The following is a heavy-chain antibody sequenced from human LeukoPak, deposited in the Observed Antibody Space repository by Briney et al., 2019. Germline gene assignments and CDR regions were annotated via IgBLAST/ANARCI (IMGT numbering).Heavy chain of an antibody. CDR3: SSGYSTVPF. Sequence: ASVKVSCKASGYTFTGYYIHWVRQAPGQGHESMGWINPNAGGTSYAQKFQGRVTTTRDTSISTAYMELSRLTSDDTAVYYCSSGYSTVPFWGQGTLVTVSS. CDR1: GYTFTGYY. J-gene: IGHJ4*02. CDR2: INPNAGGT. D-gene: IGHD3-22*01. V-gene: IGHV1-2*02.